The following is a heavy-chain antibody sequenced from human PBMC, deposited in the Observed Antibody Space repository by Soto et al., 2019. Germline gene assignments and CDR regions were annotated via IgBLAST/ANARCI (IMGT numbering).Heavy chain of an antibody. CDR1: GYLFSGYY. V-gene: IGHV1-2*04. CDR2: INPNSGGT. CDR3: ARASYCRGGSCYPFDY. J-gene: IGHJ4*02. D-gene: IGHD2-15*01. Sequence: ASVKVSCKASGYLFSGYYIHWVRQAPGQGLEWMGWINPNSGGTNFAQKFQGWVTMTWDTSISTAYIELSRLKSDDTAVYYCARASYCRGGSCYPFDYWGQGTLVTVSS.